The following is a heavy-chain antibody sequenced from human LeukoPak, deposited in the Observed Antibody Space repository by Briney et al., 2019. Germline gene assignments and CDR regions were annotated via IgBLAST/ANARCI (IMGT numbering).Heavy chain of an antibody. J-gene: IGHJ4*02. CDR1: GYIFTGNY. CDR3: ARVASSGTIDH. Sequence: GASVKVSCKASGYIFTGNYLHWVRQAPGQGLEWVGWINPNTGVTNYAQKLLGRVTMTRDTSITTAYMELSRLKSDDPGLYYCARVASSGTIDHWGQGPLVTVSS. CDR2: INPNTGVT. V-gene: IGHV1-2*02. D-gene: IGHD6-13*01.